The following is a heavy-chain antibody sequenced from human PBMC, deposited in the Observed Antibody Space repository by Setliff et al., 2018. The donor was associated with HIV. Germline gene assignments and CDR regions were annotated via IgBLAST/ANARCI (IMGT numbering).Heavy chain of an antibody. CDR2: INAGNGNT. D-gene: IGHD6-13*01. CDR1: GSTFTSYA. Sequence: ASVKVSFKASGSTFTSYAMHWVRQAPGQRLEWMGWINAGNGNTKYSQKFQGRVTITRDTSASTAYMELSSLRSEDTAVYYCARDFLFTEAAAGETFDYWGQGTLVTVSS. CDR3: ARDFLFTEAAAGETFDY. J-gene: IGHJ4*02. V-gene: IGHV1-3*01.